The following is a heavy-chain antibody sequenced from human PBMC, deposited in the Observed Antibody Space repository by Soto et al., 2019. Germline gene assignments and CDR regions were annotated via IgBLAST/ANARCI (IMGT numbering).Heavy chain of an antibody. CDR2: INSDGSRK. D-gene: IGHD2-2*01. V-gene: IGHV3-74*01. Sequence: GGSLRLSCAASGFTFSTYWMHWVRQLPGKGLVWVSRINSDGSRKTYADSVRGRFTVSRDNAKNTLYLQMNSLRDEDTAVYYCKTDVVVVPSSNGPRDYWGQGTLVTVSS. J-gene: IGHJ4*02. CDR3: KTDVVVVPSSNGPRDY. CDR1: GFTFSTYW.